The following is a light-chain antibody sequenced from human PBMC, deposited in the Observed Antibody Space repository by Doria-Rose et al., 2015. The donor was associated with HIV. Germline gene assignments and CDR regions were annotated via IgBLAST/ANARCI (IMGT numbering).Light chain of an antibody. CDR3: QQRTNWPLIT. CDR2: DAS. Sequence: TQSPATLSLSPGERATLSCRASQSVSTYLAWYQQKPGQAPRLLIYDASNRATGIPARFSGSGSGTDFTLTISSLEPEDFAVYYRQQRTNWPLITFGGGTKVEIK. J-gene: IGKJ4*01. V-gene: IGKV3-11*01. CDR1: QSVSTY.